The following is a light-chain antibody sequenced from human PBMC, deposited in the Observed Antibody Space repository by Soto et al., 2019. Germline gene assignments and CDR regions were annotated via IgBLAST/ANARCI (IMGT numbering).Light chain of an antibody. CDR3: QQYYSTPRT. Sequence: IVMTQSPDSLAVSLGERATINCKSSQSVLYSSNNENYLAWYQQKSGQPPKLLIYWASTRESGVPDRFSGSGSGTDFTLTISSLQAEDVAVYYCQQYYSTPRTFGPGTRLEIK. CDR2: WAS. J-gene: IGKJ5*01. V-gene: IGKV4-1*01. CDR1: QSVLYSSNNENY.